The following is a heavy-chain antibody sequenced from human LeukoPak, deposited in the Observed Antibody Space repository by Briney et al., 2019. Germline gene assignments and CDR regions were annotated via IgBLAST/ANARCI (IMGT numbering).Heavy chain of an antibody. V-gene: IGHV3-53*01. Sequence: GGSLRLSCAASGFTVSSRYMSWVRQAPGKGLEWVSVIHGDGSTYYADSVKGRFTISRDNSKNTLYLQMNSLRAEDTAVYYCARGESSDCTCIDYWGQGTLVSVSS. J-gene: IGHJ4*02. D-gene: IGHD2-21*02. CDR1: GFTVSSRY. CDR2: IHGDGST. CDR3: ARGESSDCTCIDY.